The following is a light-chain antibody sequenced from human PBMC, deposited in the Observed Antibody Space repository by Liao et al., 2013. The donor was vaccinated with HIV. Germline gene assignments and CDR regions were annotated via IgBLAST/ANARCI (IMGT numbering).Light chain of an antibody. CDR1: KLGDQY. Sequence: SYELTQPPSVSVSPGQTASITCSGDKLGDQYACWYQLKPGQSPVLVIHQDTKRPSGIPGRFSGSSSGNTGTLTISGTQAMDEADYYCQAWDSSTVVFGGGTKLTVL. CDR3: QAWDSSTVV. J-gene: IGLJ2*01. V-gene: IGLV3-1*01. CDR2: QDT.